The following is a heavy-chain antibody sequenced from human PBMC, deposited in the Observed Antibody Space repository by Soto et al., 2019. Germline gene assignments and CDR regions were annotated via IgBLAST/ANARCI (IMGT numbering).Heavy chain of an antibody. J-gene: IGHJ6*02. CDR2: IIPIFGTA. V-gene: IGHV1-69*06. D-gene: IGHD6-13*01. CDR3: ARGRVAAAGTWVYYYYGMDV. CDR1: GGTFSSYA. Sequence: SVKGYCTGSGGTFSSYAIGWVRQAPGQGLEWMGGIIPIFGTANYAQKFQGRVTITADKSTSTAYMELSSLRSEDTAVYYCARGRVAAAGTWVYYYYGMDVWGQGTTVTLSS.